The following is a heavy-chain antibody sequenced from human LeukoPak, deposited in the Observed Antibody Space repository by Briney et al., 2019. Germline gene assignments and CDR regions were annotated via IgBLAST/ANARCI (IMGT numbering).Heavy chain of an antibody. CDR2: ISGSGGST. V-gene: IGHV3-23*01. CDR1: GFTFSSYA. Sequence: PGGSLRLSCAASGFTFSSYAMSWVRQAPGKGLEWVSAISGSGGSTYYADSVKGRFTISRDNSKNTLYLQLNSLRAEDTAIYYCAKRAVAAASTDWFDYWGQGTLVTVSS. CDR3: AKRAVAAASTDWFDY. J-gene: IGHJ4*02. D-gene: IGHD2-2*01.